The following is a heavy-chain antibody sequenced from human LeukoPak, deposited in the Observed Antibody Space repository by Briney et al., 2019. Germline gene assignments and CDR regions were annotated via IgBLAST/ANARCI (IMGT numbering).Heavy chain of an antibody. CDR3: ARGRLKQHSPLGY. J-gene: IGHJ4*02. CDR2: INHSGST. Sequence: SETLSLTCAVYGGSFSGYYWSWIRQPPGKGLEWIGEINHSGSTNYNPSLKSRVTISVDTSKNQFCLKLSSVTAADTAVYYCARGRLKQHSPLGYWGQGTLVTVSS. CDR1: GGSFSGYY. D-gene: IGHD6-13*01. V-gene: IGHV4-34*01.